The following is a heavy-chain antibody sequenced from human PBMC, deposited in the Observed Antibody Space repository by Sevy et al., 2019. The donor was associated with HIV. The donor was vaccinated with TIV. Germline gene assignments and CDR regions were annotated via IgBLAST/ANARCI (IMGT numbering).Heavy chain of an antibody. CDR2: INGKSGDT. J-gene: IGHJ4*02. Sequence: ASVKVSCKASGYIFSDYHIHWARQAPGQRLEWMGWINGKSGDTEYAEKFQGRVTMSRDTSISTAYMELTRLQSDDTAVYYCARDQLGSIDYWGQGTLVTVSS. D-gene: IGHD7-27*01. CDR3: ARDQLGSIDY. CDR1: GYIFSDYH. V-gene: IGHV1-2*02.